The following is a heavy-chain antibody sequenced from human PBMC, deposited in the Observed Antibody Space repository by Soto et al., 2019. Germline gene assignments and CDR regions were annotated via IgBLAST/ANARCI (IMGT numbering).Heavy chain of an antibody. D-gene: IGHD2-15*01. Sequence: GASLKVSCKASGGTFSNYAISWVRQAPGQGLEWMGGIILPFGTANYAQKFQGRVTITADESMTTAYMELSGLRSEDTAVYYFGRSSVVVVAAPQGFDPWGKGTLVT. CDR3: GRSSVVVVAAPQGFDP. CDR1: GGTFSNYA. CDR2: IILPFGTA. V-gene: IGHV1-69*13. J-gene: IGHJ5*02.